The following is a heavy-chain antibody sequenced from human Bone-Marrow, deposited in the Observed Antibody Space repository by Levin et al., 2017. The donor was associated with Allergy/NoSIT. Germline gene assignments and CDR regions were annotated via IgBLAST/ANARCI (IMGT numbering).Heavy chain of an antibody. J-gene: IGHJ3*01. Sequence: SGGSLRLSCEASGFSFGSYGMSWVRQAPGKVLECVSGISSGSGTRYYADSVKGRFTISRDNSNNILYLQMNNLRVEDTAVYYCARDLRSVHDAFDVWGRGTMVTVSS. CDR1: GFSFGSYG. CDR2: ISSGSGTR. CDR3: ARDLRSVHDAFDV. V-gene: IGHV3-23*01.